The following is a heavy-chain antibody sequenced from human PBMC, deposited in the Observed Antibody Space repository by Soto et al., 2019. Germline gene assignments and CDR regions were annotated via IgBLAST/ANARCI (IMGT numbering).Heavy chain of an antibody. CDR2: ISGSSQTI. CDR1: GFIFNTYS. Sequence: ESGGGLIHPGGSLRLSCAASGFIFNTYSMNWVRQAPGKGLEWVSYISGSSQTIFYADSVRGRFTISRDNANNSTYLQMVSLRDEDTAVYYCARTLSWRRGPFDSWGQGTLVTVSS. J-gene: IGHJ4*02. D-gene: IGHD2-15*01. V-gene: IGHV3-48*02. CDR3: ARTLSWRRGPFDS.